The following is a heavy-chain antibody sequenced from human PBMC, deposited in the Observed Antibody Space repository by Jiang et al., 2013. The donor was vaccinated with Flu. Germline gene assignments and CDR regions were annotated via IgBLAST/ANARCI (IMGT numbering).Heavy chain of an antibody. V-gene: IGHV4-39*01. CDR3: ARHGTGPYCSGGSCYLNWFDP. D-gene: IGHD2-15*01. CDR2: IYYSGST. CDR1: GGSISSSSYY. J-gene: IGHJ5*02. Sequence: GPGLVKPSETLSLTCTVSGGSISSSSYYWGWIRQPPGKGLEWIGSIYYSGSTYYNPSLKSRVTISVDTSKNQFSLKLSSVTAADTAVYYCARHGTGPYCSGGSCYLNWFDPWGQGTLVTVSS.